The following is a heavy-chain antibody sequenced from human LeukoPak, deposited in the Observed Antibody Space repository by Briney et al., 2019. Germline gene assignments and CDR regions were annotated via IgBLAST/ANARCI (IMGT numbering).Heavy chain of an antibody. CDR2: IKQDGSEK. D-gene: IGHD3-16*01. J-gene: IGHJ6*02. CDR1: GFTFSSYW. Sequence: GGSLRLSCAASGFTFSSYWMSWVRQAPGKGLEWVANIKQDGSEKYYVDSVKGRFTISRDNAKNSLYLQMNSLRAEDTAVYYCARDGGRRLRGSDYYYGMDVWGQGTTVTVSS. CDR3: ARDGGRRLRGSDYYYGMDV. V-gene: IGHV3-7*01.